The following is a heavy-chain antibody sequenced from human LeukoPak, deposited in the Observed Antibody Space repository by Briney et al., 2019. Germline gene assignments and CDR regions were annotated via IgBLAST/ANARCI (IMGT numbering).Heavy chain of an antibody. Sequence: PGKSLRLSCAASGFTFSGYPIHWVRQAPGKGLEWVAVISYDGSNKYYADSVKGRFTISRDNSKNTIYLQMDSLRAEDTAVYYCAKYPYSSSGNFDYWGQGTLVTVSS. CDR3: AKYPYSSSGNFDY. D-gene: IGHD6-13*01. V-gene: IGHV3-30-3*02. J-gene: IGHJ4*02. CDR1: GFTFSGYP. CDR2: ISYDGSNK.